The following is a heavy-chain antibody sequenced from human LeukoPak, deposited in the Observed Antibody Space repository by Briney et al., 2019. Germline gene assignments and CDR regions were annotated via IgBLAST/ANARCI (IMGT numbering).Heavy chain of an antibody. V-gene: IGHV3-30-3*01. Sequence: SGGSLRLSCAASGFTFSSYAMHWVRQAPGKGLEWVAVISYDGSNKYYADSVKGRFTISRDNSKNTLYLQMNSLRAEDTAVYYCASRSGWAGDDYWGQGTLVTVSS. CDR2: ISYDGSNK. CDR3: ASRSGWAGDDY. CDR1: GFTFSSYA. J-gene: IGHJ4*02. D-gene: IGHD6-19*01.